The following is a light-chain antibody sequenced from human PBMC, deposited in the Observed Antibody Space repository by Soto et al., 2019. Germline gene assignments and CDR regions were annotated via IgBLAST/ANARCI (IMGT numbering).Light chain of an antibody. Sequence: DIQMTQSPSSLSTSVGDRVTITCRASQGISNYVAWYQQKPGKVPKLLIYAASTLQSGVPSRFSGSGSGTDFTLTISSLQPEDVATYYCQKYNSAPCKFGQGTKVDIK. CDR3: QKYNSAPCK. J-gene: IGKJ1*01. CDR1: QGISNY. V-gene: IGKV1-27*01. CDR2: AAS.